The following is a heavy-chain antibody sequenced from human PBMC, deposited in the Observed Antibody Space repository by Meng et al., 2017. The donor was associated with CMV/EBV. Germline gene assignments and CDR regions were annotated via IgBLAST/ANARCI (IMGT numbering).Heavy chain of an antibody. Sequence: GGSLRLSCAASGFTFSSYSMNWVRQAPGKGLEWVSSISSSSSYIYYADSVEGRFTISRDNAKNSLYLQMNSLRAEDTAVYYCARGLRGCSSTSCYTGKDNYFDYWGQGTLVTVSS. J-gene: IGHJ4*02. V-gene: IGHV3-21*01. CDR1: GFTFSSYS. D-gene: IGHD2-2*02. CDR2: ISSSSSYI. CDR3: ARGLRGCSSTSCYTGKDNYFDY.